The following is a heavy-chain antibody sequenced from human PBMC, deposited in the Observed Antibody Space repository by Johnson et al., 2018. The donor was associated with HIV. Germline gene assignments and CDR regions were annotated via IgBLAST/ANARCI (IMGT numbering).Heavy chain of an antibody. CDR2: IHWNGGRT. Sequence: VHLVESGGGVVRPGGSLRLSCAAAGFTFDDYGMSWVRQAPGKGLEWVSGIHWNGGRTVYVDSVKGRFTISRDNAKNSLYLQMNSLRAEDTAVYYCAKDRLVGATGDAFDIWGQGTMVTVSS. D-gene: IGHD1-26*01. J-gene: IGHJ3*02. CDR1: GFTFDDYG. CDR3: AKDRLVGATGDAFDI. V-gene: IGHV3-20*04.